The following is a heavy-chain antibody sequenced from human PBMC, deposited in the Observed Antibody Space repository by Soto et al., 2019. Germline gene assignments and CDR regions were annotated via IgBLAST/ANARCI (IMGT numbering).Heavy chain of an antibody. Sequence: QVQLVQSGAEVQKPGASVKVSCKASGYTFTSYDINWVRQATGQGLEWMGWMNPNSGNTGYAQKFQGRVTMTRNTSISTAYMELSSLRSEDTAVYYCARDATYYYGSGSSSDAFDIWGQGTMVTVSS. D-gene: IGHD3-10*01. J-gene: IGHJ3*02. V-gene: IGHV1-8*01. CDR3: ARDATYYYGSGSSSDAFDI. CDR1: GYTFTSYD. CDR2: MNPNSGNT.